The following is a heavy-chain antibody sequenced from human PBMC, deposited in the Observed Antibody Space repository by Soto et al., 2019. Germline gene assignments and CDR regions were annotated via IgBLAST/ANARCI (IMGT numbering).Heavy chain of an antibody. CDR3: ARFRRNYFDY. J-gene: IGHJ4*02. CDR1: GDSTSGFY. D-gene: IGHD3-10*01. CDR2: INYVGRTS. V-gene: IGHV4-59*01. Sequence: PETLSPTCHVSGDSTSGFYWSWIRQTPGKGLEWIGYINYVGRTSYYSPSLQSRVTLSLDSSKNQFSLILSSVTAADTAVFFCARFRRNYFDYWGQGTQVTVSS.